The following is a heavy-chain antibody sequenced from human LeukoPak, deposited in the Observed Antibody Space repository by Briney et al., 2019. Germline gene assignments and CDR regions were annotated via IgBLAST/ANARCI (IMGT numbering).Heavy chain of an antibody. V-gene: IGHV4-38-2*02. CDR2: IYYSGST. CDR1: GYSINSGYY. CDR3: ARRTTARQYFDY. D-gene: IGHD1-1*01. J-gene: IGHJ4*02. Sequence: SETLSLTCTVSGYSINSGYYWSWIRQPPGKRLEWIGSIYYSGSTYYNPSLKSRVTISVDTSKNQFSLNLSSVTAADTAVYYCARRTTARQYFDYWGQGTLVTVSS.